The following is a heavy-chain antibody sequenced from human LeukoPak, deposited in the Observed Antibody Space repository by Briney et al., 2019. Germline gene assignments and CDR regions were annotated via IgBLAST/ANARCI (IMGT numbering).Heavy chain of an antibody. CDR3: ARGDLRITMIVVVQLPPDY. J-gene: IGHJ4*02. Sequence: ASVKVSCKASGYTLTSYGISWVQQAPGQGLEWMGWISAYNCNTNYAQKLQGRVTMTTDTATSTAYMELRSLRSDDTAVYYCARGDLRITMIVVVQLPPDYWGQGTLVTVSS. CDR1: GYTLTSYG. V-gene: IGHV1-18*01. CDR2: ISAYNCNT. D-gene: IGHD3-22*01.